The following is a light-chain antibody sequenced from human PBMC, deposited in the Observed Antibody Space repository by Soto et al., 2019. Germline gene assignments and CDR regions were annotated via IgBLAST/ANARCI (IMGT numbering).Light chain of an antibody. CDR3: QVWDSSSDHYV. Sequence: SYELTQPPSVSVAPGQTARITCGGNNIGSKNVHWYQQKPGQAPVLVVYDGSDRPSGIPERFSGSNSGNTATLDISRVEAGDEDDYFCQVWDSSSDHYVFGTGTKVTVL. CDR2: DGS. CDR1: NIGSKN. J-gene: IGLJ1*01. V-gene: IGLV3-21*02.